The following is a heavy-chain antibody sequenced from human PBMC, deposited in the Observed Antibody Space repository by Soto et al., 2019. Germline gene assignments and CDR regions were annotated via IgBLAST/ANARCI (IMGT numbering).Heavy chain of an antibody. D-gene: IGHD3-10*01. Sequence: GASVKVSCKASGYTFTSYYMHWVRQAPGQGLEWMGIINPSGGSTSYAQKFQGRVTMTRDTSTSTVYMELSSLRSEDTAVYYGARDQAGLWFGEFGNDYYYYGMDVWGQGTTVTVSS. J-gene: IGHJ6*02. V-gene: IGHV1-46*01. CDR3: ARDQAGLWFGEFGNDYYYYGMDV. CDR1: GYTFTSYY. CDR2: INPSGGST.